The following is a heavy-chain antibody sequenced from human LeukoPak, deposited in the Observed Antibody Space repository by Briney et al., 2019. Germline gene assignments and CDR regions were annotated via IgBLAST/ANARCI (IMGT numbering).Heavy chain of an antibody. CDR2: IYYSGST. D-gene: IGHD3-3*01. CDR3: ARSTYYDFWSGYSFWFDP. V-gene: IGHV4-59*01. J-gene: IGHJ5*02. CDR1: GGSISSYY. Sequence: SETLSLTCTVSGGSISSYYWSWIRQPPGKGLEWIGYIYYSGSTNYNPSLKSRVTISVDTSKNQSSLKLSSVTAADTAVYYCARSTYYDFWSGYSFWFDPWGQGTLVTVSS.